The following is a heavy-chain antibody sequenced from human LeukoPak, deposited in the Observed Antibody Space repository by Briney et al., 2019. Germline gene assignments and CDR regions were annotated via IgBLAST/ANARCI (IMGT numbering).Heavy chain of an antibody. J-gene: IGHJ6*03. CDR2: IRYDGSNK. CDR1: GFTVSSNY. CDR3: AKDYRYYGSGSHMDV. Sequence: GGSLRLSCAASGFTVSSNYMSWVRQAPGKGLEWVAFIRYDGSNKYYADSVKGRFTISRDNSKNTLYLQMNSLRAEDTAVYYCAKDYRYYGSGSHMDVWGKGTTVTISS. D-gene: IGHD3-10*01. V-gene: IGHV3-30*02.